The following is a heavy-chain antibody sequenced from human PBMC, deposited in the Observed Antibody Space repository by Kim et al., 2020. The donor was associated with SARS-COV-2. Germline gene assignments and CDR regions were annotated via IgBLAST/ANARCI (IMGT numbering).Heavy chain of an antibody. J-gene: IGHJ4*02. CDR1: GLAVRDNY. V-gene: IGHV3-53*01. D-gene: IGHD5-18*01. CDR3: ARGGPGYTAVAQHFFDS. CDR2: IYIGDTT. Sequence: GGSLRLSCASSGLAVRDNYMTWVRQAPGKGLEWVSVIYIGDTTYYADSVKGRFTVSRDTSKNTLYLQMNNLRADDTAMYYCARGGPGYTAVAQHFFDSWGQGTLVTVSS.